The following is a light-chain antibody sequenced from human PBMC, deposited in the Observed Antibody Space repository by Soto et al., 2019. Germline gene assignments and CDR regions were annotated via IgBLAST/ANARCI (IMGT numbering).Light chain of an antibody. V-gene: IGKV3-11*01. J-gene: IGKJ1*01. Sequence: EIVMTQSPATLSVSPGERVSLSCRASESVSSNLAWYQQKPGQAPRLLIYDASNRATGIPARFSGSGSGTDFTLTISSLEPEDFAVYYCQQRSNWPPTFGQGTKVDIK. CDR3: QQRSNWPPT. CDR1: ESVSSN. CDR2: DAS.